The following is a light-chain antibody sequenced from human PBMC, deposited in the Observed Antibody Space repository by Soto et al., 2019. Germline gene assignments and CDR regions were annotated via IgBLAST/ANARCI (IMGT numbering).Light chain of an antibody. V-gene: IGKV3-20*01. CDR3: QQYGSSPLT. J-gene: IGKJ4*01. CDR1: QSVSSSY. CDR2: GAS. Sequence: DIVLTQSPGTLSLSPGERATLSCRASQSVSSSYLAWYQQKPGQAPRLLIYGASIRATGIPDRFSGSGSGTDVTLTISRLEPEDFAVYYCQQYGSSPLTFGGGTKVQI.